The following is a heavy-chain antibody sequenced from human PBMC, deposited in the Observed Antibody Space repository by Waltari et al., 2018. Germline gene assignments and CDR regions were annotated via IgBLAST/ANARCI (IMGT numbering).Heavy chain of an antibody. D-gene: IGHD3-10*01. V-gene: IGHV1-2*06. Sequence: QVQLVQSGAEVKKPGASVKVSCKASGYTFTGYYMHWVRQAPGQGLEWMGRINPNSGGTNYAQKCQGRVTITRDTSISTAYMELSRLRSDDTAVYYCAREKPIRGYDYWGQGTLVTVSS. CDR3: AREKPIRGYDY. CDR2: INPNSGGT. CDR1: GYTFTGYY. J-gene: IGHJ4*02.